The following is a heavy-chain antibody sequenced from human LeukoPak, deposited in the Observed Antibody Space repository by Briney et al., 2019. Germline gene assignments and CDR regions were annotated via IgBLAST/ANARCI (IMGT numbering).Heavy chain of an antibody. CDR1: GFTFSSYS. CDR2: ISSSSSYI. J-gene: IGHJ4*02. Sequence: SGGSLRLSCVASGFTFSSYSMNWVRQAPGKGLEWVSSISSSSSYIYYADSVKGRFTISRDNAKNSLYLQMNSLRAEDTAVYYCAIEMATIRSLEYWGQGTLVTVSS. D-gene: IGHD5-24*01. V-gene: IGHV3-21*01. CDR3: AIEMATIRSLEY.